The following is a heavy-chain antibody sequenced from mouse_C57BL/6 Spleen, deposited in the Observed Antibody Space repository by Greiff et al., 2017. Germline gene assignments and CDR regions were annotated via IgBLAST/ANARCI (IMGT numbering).Heavy chain of an antibody. CDR2: IWRGGST. CDR1: GFSLTSYG. Sequence: VMLVESGPGLVQPSQSLSITCTVSGFSLTSYGVHWVRQSPGKGLEWLGVIWRGGSTDYNAAFMSRLRITKDNSKSQVFFKMNSLQADDTAIYYCAKRGDYDPFAYWGQGTLVTVSA. CDR3: AKRGDYDPFAY. V-gene: IGHV2-5*01. J-gene: IGHJ3*01. D-gene: IGHD2-4*01.